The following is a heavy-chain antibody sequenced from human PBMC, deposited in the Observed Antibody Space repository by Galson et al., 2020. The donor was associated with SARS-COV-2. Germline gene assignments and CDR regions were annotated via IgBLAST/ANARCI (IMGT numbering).Heavy chain of an antibody. CDR3: ARHPGYQMPTT. CDR2: IYYSGKT. D-gene: IGHD2-2*01. V-gene: IGHV4-39*01. CDR1: GGSISSSSYY. J-gene: IGHJ5*02. Sequence: SQTLSLTCTVSGGSISSSSYYWAWIRQPPGKGLEWIGSIYYSGKTYYNPSLKSRVTISVDTSKNQFSLKLSSVTAADTAVYYCARHPGYQMPTTWGQGTLVTVSS.